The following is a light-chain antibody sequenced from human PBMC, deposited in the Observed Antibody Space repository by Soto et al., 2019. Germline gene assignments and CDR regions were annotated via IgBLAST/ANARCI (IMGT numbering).Light chain of an antibody. V-gene: IGKV1-33*01. CDR1: QDINKN. CDR3: QQYESLPLT. CDR2: DAS. J-gene: IGKJ5*01. Sequence: DIQITQSPSSLPASVGDRVTITSQASQDINKNLIWYQQKPGKAPKLLIYDASDLETGVPSRFSGSGSGTGFTFTISSLQPEDFATYYCQQYESLPLTFGQGTRLEI.